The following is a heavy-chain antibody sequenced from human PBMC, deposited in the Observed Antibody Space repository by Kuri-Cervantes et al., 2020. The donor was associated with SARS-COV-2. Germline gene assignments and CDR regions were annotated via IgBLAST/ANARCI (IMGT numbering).Heavy chain of an antibody. J-gene: IGHJ6*02. CDR3: AKIKSLYSDYYGMDV. CDR1: GFTFTSYA. V-gene: IGHV3-23*01. CDR2: LSAIDDTA. D-gene: IGHD6-13*01. Sequence: GGSLRLSCAASGFTFTSYAMSWVRQAPGKGLEWVASLSAIDDTAHYADSVKGRFTISRDNSQNTLYLQMNSLRVEDTAIYYCAKIKSLYSDYYGMDVWGQGTTVTASS.